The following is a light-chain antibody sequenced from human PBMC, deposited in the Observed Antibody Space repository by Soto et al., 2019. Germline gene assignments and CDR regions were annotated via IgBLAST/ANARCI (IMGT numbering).Light chain of an antibody. CDR2: AAS. J-gene: IGKJ1*01. V-gene: IGKV1-27*01. CDR1: QGISNY. CDR3: QKYNSAPST. Sequence: DIQMTQSPSSLFASVGDRVTITCRASQGISNYLAWYQQKPGKVPKLLIYAASTLQSGVPSRFSGSGSGTDLTLTISSLQPEDVATYYCQKYNSAPSTFGKRTKVEIK.